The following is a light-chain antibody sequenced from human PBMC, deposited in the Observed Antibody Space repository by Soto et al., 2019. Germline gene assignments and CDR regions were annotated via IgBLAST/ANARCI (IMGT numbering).Light chain of an antibody. CDR1: QSVGSN. J-gene: IGKJ1*01. CDR3: QQYGSSPWT. Sequence: EIVLTQSPGTLSVSPGARATLSCRASQSVGSNLAWYQQKPGQAPRLLIYGASSRATGIPDRFSGSGSGTDFTLTISRLEPEDFAVYYCQQYGSSPWTFGQGTKVDIK. CDR2: GAS. V-gene: IGKV3-20*01.